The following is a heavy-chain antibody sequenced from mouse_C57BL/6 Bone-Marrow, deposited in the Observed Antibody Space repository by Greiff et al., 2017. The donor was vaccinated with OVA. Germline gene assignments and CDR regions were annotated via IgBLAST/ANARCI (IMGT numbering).Heavy chain of an antibody. Sequence: EVKVVESGGGLVKPGGSLKLSCAASGFTFSDYGMHWVRQAPEKGLEWVAYISSGSSTIYYADTVTGRFTISRDNANNTLFLQMTSLRYEDTAMYYCARDGDVDAMDYWGQGTSVTVSS. CDR2: ISSGSSTI. D-gene: IGHD2-3*01. V-gene: IGHV5-17*01. CDR3: ARDGDVDAMDY. CDR1: GFTFSDYG. J-gene: IGHJ4*01.